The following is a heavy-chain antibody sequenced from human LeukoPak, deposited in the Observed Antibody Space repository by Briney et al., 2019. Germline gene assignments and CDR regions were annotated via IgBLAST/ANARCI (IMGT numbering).Heavy chain of an antibody. J-gene: IGHJ5*02. Sequence: ASVKVSCKASGYTFTSYGISWVRQAPGQGLEWMGWISAYNGNTNYAQKLQGRVTMTTDTSTSTAYMELRSLRSDDTAVYYCAKGSGVVVITINWFDPWGQGTLVTVSS. D-gene: IGHD3-22*01. CDR3: AKGSGVVVITINWFDP. V-gene: IGHV1-18*01. CDR1: GYTFTSYG. CDR2: ISAYNGNT.